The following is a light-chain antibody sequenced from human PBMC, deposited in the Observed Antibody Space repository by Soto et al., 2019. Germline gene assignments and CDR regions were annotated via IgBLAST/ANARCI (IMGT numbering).Light chain of an antibody. CDR3: QQYRDSRT. CDR2: DTS. Sequence: DIVLTQSPATLSLSPGERATLYCGASQRVSGGFLAWYQQKPGLAPRLILYDTSFRATGIPDRFSGSGSGKEFTLTISRLDPEDFAVYYCQQYRDSRTFGQGTKVDI. CDR1: QRVSGGF. J-gene: IGKJ1*01. V-gene: IGKV3D-20*01.